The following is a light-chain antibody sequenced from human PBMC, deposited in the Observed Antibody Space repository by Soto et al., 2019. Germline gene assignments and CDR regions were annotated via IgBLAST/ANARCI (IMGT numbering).Light chain of an antibody. Sequence: QSVRTQPASVSVSPGQSITISCTGTSSDVGGYNSVSWYRQDPGRAPKLMIYDVTNRPSGVSNRFSGSKSGNTASLTISGLQAEDEADYYCSSFTSSITYVFGTGTKVTVL. CDR1: SSDVGGYNS. J-gene: IGLJ1*01. CDR2: DVT. V-gene: IGLV2-14*01. CDR3: SSFTSSITYV.